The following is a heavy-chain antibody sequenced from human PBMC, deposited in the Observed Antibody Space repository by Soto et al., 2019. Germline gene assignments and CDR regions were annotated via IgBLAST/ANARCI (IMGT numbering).Heavy chain of an antibody. Sequence: PSETLSLTCTVSGGSFSPNYLSWIRQPPGKALEWVGDIYYGGTSSYNPSLKSRVTISLDTSKNQVSLKLSPVTAADTAVYYWASFRGYSYGSNWFNPRGQKTLFTVS. V-gene: IGHV4-59*12. D-gene: IGHD5-18*01. J-gene: IGHJ5*02. CDR3: ASFRGYSYGSNWFNP. CDR2: IYYGGTS. CDR1: GGSFSPNY.